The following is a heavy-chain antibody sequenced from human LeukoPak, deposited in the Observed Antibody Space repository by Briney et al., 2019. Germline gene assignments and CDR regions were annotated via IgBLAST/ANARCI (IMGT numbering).Heavy chain of an antibody. V-gene: IGHV3-33*08. CDR3: ARVPSGTLNLDPYFDY. CDR2: IWYDGSNE. D-gene: IGHD1-1*01. Sequence: GRSLRLSCAASGFTFSSYAMNWVRQAPGKGLEWVAVIWYDGSNEYYADSVKGRFTISRDNSKNTLYLQMNSLRAEDTAVYYCARVPSGTLNLDPYFDYWGQGTLVTVSS. J-gene: IGHJ4*02. CDR1: GFTFSSYA.